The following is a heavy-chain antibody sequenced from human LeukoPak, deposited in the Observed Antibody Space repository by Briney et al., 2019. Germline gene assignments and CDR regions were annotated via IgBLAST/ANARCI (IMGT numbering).Heavy chain of an antibody. V-gene: IGHV3-11*01. J-gene: IGHJ3*02. Sequence: SDYYWGWIRQPPGKGLEWVSYISSSSSTIYYADSVKGRFTISRDNAKNSLYLQMNSLRAEDMALYYCAKDISDYGDPSGAFDIWGQGTMVTVSS. CDR2: ISSSSSTI. D-gene: IGHD4-17*01. CDR3: AKDISDYGDPSGAFDI. CDR1: SDYY.